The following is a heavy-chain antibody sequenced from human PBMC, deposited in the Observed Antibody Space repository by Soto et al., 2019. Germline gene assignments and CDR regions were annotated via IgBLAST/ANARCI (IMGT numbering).Heavy chain of an antibody. J-gene: IGHJ6*02. Sequence: PSETLSLTCSVSGGSISSGYYYWSWFRHPPGKGLEWIGNIYYIGNTYYNPSFKRRLIISIDTAKNQSSLKVGSVTAAATAVYYCASSLLYGMDVWGQGTTVTVSS. CDR1: GGSISSGYYY. V-gene: IGHV4-30-4*01. CDR2: IYYIGNT. D-gene: IGHD2-21*01. CDR3: ASSLLYGMDV.